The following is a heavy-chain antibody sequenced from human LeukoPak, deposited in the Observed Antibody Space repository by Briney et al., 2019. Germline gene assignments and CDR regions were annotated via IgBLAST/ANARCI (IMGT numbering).Heavy chain of an antibody. J-gene: IGHJ4*02. CDR3: ARDPDIYGSGSFLFDY. V-gene: IGHV3-30*04. CDR2: ISYDGSNK. CDR1: GFTFNSYA. Sequence: GGSLRLSCAASGFTFNSYAMHWVRQAPGKGLEWVAVISYDGSNKYYADSVKGRFTISRDNSKNTLYLQMNSLRAEDTAVYYCARDPDIYGSGSFLFDYWGQGTLVTVSS. D-gene: IGHD3-10*01.